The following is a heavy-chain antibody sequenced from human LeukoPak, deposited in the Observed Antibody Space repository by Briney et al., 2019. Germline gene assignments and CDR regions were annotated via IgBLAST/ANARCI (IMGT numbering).Heavy chain of an antibody. CDR1: GGSFSGYY. CDR2: SYHIGNT. Sequence: SETLSLTCAVYGGSFSGYYWGWIRQPPGKGLEWIGSYHIGNTYYNPSLKSRVTISEDTSKNQFSLRVNSVTAADTAVYYCARLWDSTGLYFYYYMDVWGEGTTVTVSS. D-gene: IGHD6-19*01. V-gene: IGHV4-34*01. J-gene: IGHJ6*03. CDR3: ARLWDSTGLYFYYYMDV.